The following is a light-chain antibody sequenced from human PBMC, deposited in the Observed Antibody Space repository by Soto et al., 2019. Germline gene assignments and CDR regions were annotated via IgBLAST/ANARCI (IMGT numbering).Light chain of an antibody. CDR2: DAS. J-gene: IGKJ2*01. V-gene: IGKV3-11*01. Sequence: EIVLTQAPATLSLSPGERATLSCRASQSVSSYLAWYQQKPGQAPRLLIYDASNRATGIPARFSGSGSGTDFTLPIRSLEPEDFAVYYCQQRSNWYTFGQGTKLEIK. CDR1: QSVSSY. CDR3: QQRSNWYT.